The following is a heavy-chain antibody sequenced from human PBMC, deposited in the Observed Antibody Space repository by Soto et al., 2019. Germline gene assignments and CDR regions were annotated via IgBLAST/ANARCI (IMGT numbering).Heavy chain of an antibody. CDR3: ARRRYSTAFDI. CDR2: IYPGDSDT. Sequence: GESLKISCKASGYDFTSYWIGWVRQKPGKGLEWMGMIYPGDSDTRDSPSFQGQVTISADKSTTSAYLQWSNLKASDTAMYYCARRRYSTAFDIWGQGTMVTVSS. D-gene: IGHD4-4*01. J-gene: IGHJ3*02. CDR1: GYDFTSYW. V-gene: IGHV5-51*01.